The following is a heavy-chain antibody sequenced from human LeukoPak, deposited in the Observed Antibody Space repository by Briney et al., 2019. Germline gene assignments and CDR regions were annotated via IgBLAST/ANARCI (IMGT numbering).Heavy chain of an antibody. V-gene: IGHV3-74*03. J-gene: IGHJ4*02. Sequence: GGSLRLSYAVSGFTLSTYWMHWVRQTPGKGLVWVSRMDNSGSGITYADSVRGRFTISRDNAKKMLYLQMNSLRAEDTALYYCAQDWGIAAGGVFDYWGQGTLVTVSS. CDR2: MDNSGSGI. CDR1: GFTLSTYW. CDR3: AQDWGIAAGGVFDY. D-gene: IGHD6-25*01.